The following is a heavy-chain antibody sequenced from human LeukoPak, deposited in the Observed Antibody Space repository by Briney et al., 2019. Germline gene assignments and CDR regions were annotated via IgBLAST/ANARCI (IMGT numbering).Heavy chain of an antibody. CDR3: ANDLGWTQLNLG. Sequence: GGSLRLSCAASGFTFSSYWMHWVRQAPGKGLVWVSRINGDGSSTTYADSVKGRFTISRDNSRNTVYLQMNSLRAEDTAVYYCANDLGWTQLNLGRGQGTLVTVSS. CDR1: GFTFSSYW. J-gene: IGHJ4*02. CDR2: INGDGSST. D-gene: IGHD5-18*01. V-gene: IGHV3-74*01.